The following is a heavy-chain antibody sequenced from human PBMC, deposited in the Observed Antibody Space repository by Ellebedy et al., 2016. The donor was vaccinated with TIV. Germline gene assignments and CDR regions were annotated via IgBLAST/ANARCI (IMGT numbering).Heavy chain of an antibody. J-gene: IGHJ4*02. CDR1: GGSISSSSYY. V-gene: IGHV4-39*07. CDR2: INYSGST. Sequence: SETLSLTCTVSGGSISSSSYYWGWIRQPPGKGLEWIGSINYSGSTYYKPSLKSRVTISVDTSKNQFSLKLNSVTAADTAIYYCARVRRSRREGTFDFWGQGTLVTVSS. CDR3: ARVRRSRREGTFDF. D-gene: IGHD1-1*01.